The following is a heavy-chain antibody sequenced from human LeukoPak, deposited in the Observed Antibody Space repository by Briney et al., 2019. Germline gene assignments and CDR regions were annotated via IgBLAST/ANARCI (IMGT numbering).Heavy chain of an antibody. CDR2: INHSGST. CDR1: GGSFSGYY. D-gene: IGHD3-22*01. CDR3: ARASPYYYDSSGYQRRFDP. Sequence: SETLSLTCAVYGGSFSGYYWSWIRQPPGKGLEWIGEINHSGSTNYNPSLKSRVTISVDTSKNQFSLKLSSVTAADTAVYYCARASPYYYDSSGYQRRFDPWGQGTLVTVSS. V-gene: IGHV4-34*01. J-gene: IGHJ5*02.